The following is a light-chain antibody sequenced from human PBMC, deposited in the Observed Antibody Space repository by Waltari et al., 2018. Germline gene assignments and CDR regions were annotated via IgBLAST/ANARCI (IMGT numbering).Light chain of an antibody. V-gene: IGLV10-54*04. CDR2: RNV. Sequence: QAGLTQPPSVSTDLGQTVTLTCTGGSDNVGNQGAAWLQQRPGHPPKPLTHRNVKPPPGISGRFSASRSVNIASLTITALQPDDEADYVCSAWDNSLNIWMFGGGTKLTVL. CDR1: SDNVGNQG. CDR3: SAWDNSLNIWM. J-gene: IGLJ3*02.